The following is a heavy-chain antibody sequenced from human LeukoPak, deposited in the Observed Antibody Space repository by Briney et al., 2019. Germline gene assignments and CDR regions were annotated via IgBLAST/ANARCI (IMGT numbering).Heavy chain of an antibody. Sequence: GGSLRLSCAPSGFTFSNHGMHWVRQAPGKGLEWVAIISSDGSRKYYAHSVEGRFTISRDNSKNTLYLRMDSLRAEDTAVYYCARDRAWNYFDSWGQGTLVTVSS. V-gene: IGHV3-30*03. J-gene: IGHJ4*02. CDR2: ISSDGSRK. CDR3: ARDRAWNYFDS. CDR1: GFTFSNHG. D-gene: IGHD3-3*01.